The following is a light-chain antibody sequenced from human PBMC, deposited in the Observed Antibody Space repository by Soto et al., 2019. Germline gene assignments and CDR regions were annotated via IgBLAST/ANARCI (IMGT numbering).Light chain of an antibody. J-gene: IGLJ2*01. CDR3: LSYDSSLSGVV. V-gene: IGLV1-40*01. CDR1: SSNIGAGYD. CDR2: DNN. Sequence: QSVLTQPPSVSGAPGQRVTLSCTGSSSNIGAGYDVHWYQHLPGTAPKLLIYDNNKRTTGFPDRFSGSKSGTSPSLAITGLQAEDEAEYYCLSYDSSLSGVVFGGGTKLTVL.